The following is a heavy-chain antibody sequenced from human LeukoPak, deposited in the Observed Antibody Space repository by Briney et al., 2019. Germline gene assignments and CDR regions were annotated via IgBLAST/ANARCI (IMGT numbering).Heavy chain of an antibody. Sequence: SETLSLTCAVYGESFSTYYWSWVRQPPGKGLEWIGEIFHVGSTAYNPSLKSRVTMSVDTSKNQFSLKLSSVTAADTAVYYCARYLDYGGNSRVFQHWGQGTLVTVSS. CDR2: IFHVGST. CDR3: ARYLDYGGNSRVFQH. V-gene: IGHV4-34*12. CDR1: GESFSTYY. D-gene: IGHD4-23*01. J-gene: IGHJ1*01.